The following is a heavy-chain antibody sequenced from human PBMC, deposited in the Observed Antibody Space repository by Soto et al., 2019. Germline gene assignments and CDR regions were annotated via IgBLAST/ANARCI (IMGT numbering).Heavy chain of an antibody. V-gene: IGHV1-46*03. J-gene: IGHJ4*02. D-gene: IGHD2-21*02. CDR3: VRGGGYCGDDCRGRLDD. CDR1: GYTLSTNY. Sequence: QVQLVQSGAEVKKPGASVKISCKASGYTLSTNYMHWVRQAPGQGLEWMGIINPRDGTTSYAHKFQGRVNLSRDRSSSTVYLELSSLRSEDTAVYSCVRGGGYCGDDCRGRLDDWGQGTLLTV. CDR2: INPRDGTT.